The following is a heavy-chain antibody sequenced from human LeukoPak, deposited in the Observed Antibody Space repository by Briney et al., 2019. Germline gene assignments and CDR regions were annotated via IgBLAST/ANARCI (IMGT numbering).Heavy chain of an antibody. D-gene: IGHD3-16*01. CDR1: GFTFRNYG. V-gene: IGHV3-33*01. Sequence: GGSLRLSCVASGFTFRNYGMHWIRPAPGKGLGWVSVIFYDGSKKYYADFVKGRFTISRDNSKNVVYLQMDSLRAEDTAFYYCARSLGETTFDWWGQGTLVTVPS. J-gene: IGHJ4*02. CDR3: ARSLGETTFDW. CDR2: IFYDGSKK.